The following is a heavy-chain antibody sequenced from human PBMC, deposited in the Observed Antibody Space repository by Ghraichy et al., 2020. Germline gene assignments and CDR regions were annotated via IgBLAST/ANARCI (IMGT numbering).Heavy chain of an antibody. V-gene: IGHV3-11*01. CDR2: IISSGSTI. Sequence: GSLRLSCAASGFTFSDYYMSWIRQAPGKGLEWVSYIISSGSTIYYADSVKGRFTISRDNAKNSLYLQMNNLRAEDTAVYYCARDLLEGLSSAVAGPVDYWGQGTLVTVSS. D-gene: IGHD6-19*01. CDR1: GFTFSDYY. J-gene: IGHJ4*02. CDR3: ARDLLEGLSSAVAGPVDY.